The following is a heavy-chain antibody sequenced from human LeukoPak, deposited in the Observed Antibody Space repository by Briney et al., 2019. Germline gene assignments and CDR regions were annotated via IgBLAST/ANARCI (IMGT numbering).Heavy chain of an antibody. J-gene: IGHJ4*02. CDR1: GYTFTSYD. CDR2: MNPNSGNT. D-gene: IGHD1-26*01. CDR3: ATQVGREGYHYY. Sequence: ASVKVSCKASGYTFTSYDINWVRQATGQGLEWMGWMNPNSGNTGYAQKFQGRVTMTRNTSISTAYMELSSLRSEDTAVYYCATQVGREGYHYYWGQGTLVTVSS. V-gene: IGHV1-8*01.